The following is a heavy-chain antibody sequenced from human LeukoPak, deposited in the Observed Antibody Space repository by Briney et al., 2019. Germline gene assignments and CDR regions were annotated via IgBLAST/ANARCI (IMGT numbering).Heavy chain of an antibody. CDR1: GFTFSSYW. V-gene: IGHV3-7*01. D-gene: IGHD3-22*01. CDR2: IKQDGSEK. J-gene: IGHJ4*02. CDR3: QTSNPFNYYDSSGSFDY. Sequence: GGSLRLSCAASGFTFSSYWMSWVRQAPGKGLEWVANIKQDGSEKYYADSVKGRFTISRDNSKNTLYLQMNSLRAEDTAVYYCQTSNPFNYYDSSGSFDYWGQGTLVTVSS.